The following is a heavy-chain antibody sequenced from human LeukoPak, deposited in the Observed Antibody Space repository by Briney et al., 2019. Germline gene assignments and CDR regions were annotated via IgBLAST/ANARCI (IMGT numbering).Heavy chain of an antibody. CDR2: IKQDGSEK. J-gene: IGHJ5*02. Sequence: GGSLRLSCAASGFTFSSYWMSWVRQAPGKGLEWVANIKQDGSEKYYVDSVKGRFTISRDNAKNSLYLQMNSLRAEDTAVYYCAKDPTMVRGVIIRIRWFDPWGQGTLVTVSS. V-gene: IGHV3-7*03. D-gene: IGHD3-10*01. CDR3: AKDPTMVRGVIIRIRWFDP. CDR1: GFTFSSYW.